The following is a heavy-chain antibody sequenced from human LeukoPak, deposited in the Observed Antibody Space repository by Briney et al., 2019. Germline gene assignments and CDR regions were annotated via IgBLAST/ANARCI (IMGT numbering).Heavy chain of an antibody. CDR3: ARAEDCSSTSCPYGPFDP. V-gene: IGHV3-30-3*01. CDR1: GFTFSSYA. J-gene: IGHJ5*02. D-gene: IGHD2-2*01. Sequence: PGGSLRLSCAASGFTFSSYAMHWVRQAPGKGLEWVAVISYDGSNKYYADSVKGRFTISRDNSKNTLYLQMNSLRAEDTAVYYCARAEDCSSTSCPYGPFDPWGQGTLVTVSS. CDR2: ISYDGSNK.